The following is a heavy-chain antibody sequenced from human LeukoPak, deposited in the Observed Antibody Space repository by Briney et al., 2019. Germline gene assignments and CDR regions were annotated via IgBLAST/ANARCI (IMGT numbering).Heavy chain of an antibody. D-gene: IGHD1-14*01. CDR1: GYSFTSYW. J-gene: IGHJ2*01. CDR2: IYPGDSDT. V-gene: IGHV5-51*01. Sequence: GESLKISCKGSGYSFTSYWISWWGQMPGKGLEWMGIIYPGDSDTRYSPSFQGQVTISADKSISTAYLQWSSLKASDTAMYYCARHNPASGQGMYFDLWGRGTLVTVSS. CDR3: ARHNPASGQGMYFDL.